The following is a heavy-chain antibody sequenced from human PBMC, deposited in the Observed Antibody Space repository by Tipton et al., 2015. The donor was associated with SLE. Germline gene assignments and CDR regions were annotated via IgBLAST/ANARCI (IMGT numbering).Heavy chain of an antibody. CDR2: IYHSGST. CDR3: AGQSGVWFGEFDY. D-gene: IGHD3-10*01. Sequence: TLSLTCTVSGGSLSSYYWGWIRQPPGKGLEWIGSIYHSGSTYYNPSLKSRVTISVDTSKNQFSLKLSSVTAADTAVYYCAGQSGVWFGEFDYWGQGALVTVSS. CDR1: GGSLSSYY. V-gene: IGHV4-39*07. J-gene: IGHJ4*02.